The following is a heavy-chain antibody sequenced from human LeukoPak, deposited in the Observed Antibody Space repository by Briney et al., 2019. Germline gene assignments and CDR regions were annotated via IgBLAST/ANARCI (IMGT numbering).Heavy chain of an antibody. D-gene: IGHD3-22*01. V-gene: IGHV3-7*01. J-gene: IGHJ1*01. Sequence: GGSLRLSCEGSGFTLSNYWMGWVRQAPGKGLQWVANIKTDGSEKYYVDSVKGRFTISRDNAKNSLYLQMNSLRAEDTAVYYCATYSSLNRREFQYWGQGTLLTVSS. CDR3: ATYSSLNRREFQY. CDR2: IKTDGSEK. CDR1: GFTLSNYW.